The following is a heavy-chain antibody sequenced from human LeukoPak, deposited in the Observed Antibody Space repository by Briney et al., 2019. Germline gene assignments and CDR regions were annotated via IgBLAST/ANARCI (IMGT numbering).Heavy chain of an antibody. D-gene: IGHD1-26*01. CDR3: AKDGGTHFDH. CDR1: GFTFSTYR. CDR2: IKQDGSEK. J-gene: IGHJ4*02. Sequence: PGGSLRLSCAASGFTFSTYRMSWVRQAPGKGLEWVANIKQDGSEKHYVDSVKGRFTISRDNAKNSLYLHMNTLRADDTAVYYCAKDGGTHFDHWGQGTLVTVSS. V-gene: IGHV3-7*01.